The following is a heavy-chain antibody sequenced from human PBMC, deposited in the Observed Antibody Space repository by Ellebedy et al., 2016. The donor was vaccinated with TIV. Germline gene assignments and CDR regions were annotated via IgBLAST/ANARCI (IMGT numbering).Heavy chain of an antibody. Sequence: GESLKISCAASGFTFSSYAMHWVRQAPGKGLEWVAVISYDGSNKYYADSVKGRFTISRDNSKNTLYLQMNSLRAEDTAVYYCARREGRYYYDSSGYMAPDYWGQGTLVTVSS. CDR3: ARREGRYYYDSSGYMAPDY. D-gene: IGHD3-22*01. J-gene: IGHJ4*02. CDR1: GFTFSSYA. V-gene: IGHV3-30-3*01. CDR2: ISYDGSNK.